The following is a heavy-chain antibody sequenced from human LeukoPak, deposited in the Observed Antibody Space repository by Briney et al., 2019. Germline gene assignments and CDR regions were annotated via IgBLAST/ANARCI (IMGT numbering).Heavy chain of an antibody. CDR3: AGHARGSYLVY. V-gene: IGHV3-48*04. D-gene: IGHD2-8*02. J-gene: IGHJ4*02. CDR1: GFTFSTYG. CDR2: ISSTSPRAI. Sequence: GGSLRLSCAASGFTFSTYGVYWIRQAPGKGLEWVSLISSTSPRAISYGDSVKGRFTTSRDDGKNSLFLQMNSLRVEDTAMYYCAGHARGSYLVYWGQGILVTVS.